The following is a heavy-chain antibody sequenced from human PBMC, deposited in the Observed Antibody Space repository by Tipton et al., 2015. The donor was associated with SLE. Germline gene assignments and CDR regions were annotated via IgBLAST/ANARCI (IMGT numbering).Heavy chain of an antibody. CDR2: IYYSGST. V-gene: IGHV4-59*11. D-gene: IGHD6-13*01. J-gene: IGHJ4*02. Sequence: LSCTVSGGSISSHYWSWIRQPPGKGLEWIGYIYYSGSTNYNPSLKSRVTISVDTSKNQFSLKLSSVTAADTAVYYCARYSSSWVDYWGQGTLVTVSS. CDR1: GGSISSHY. CDR3: ARYSSSWVDY.